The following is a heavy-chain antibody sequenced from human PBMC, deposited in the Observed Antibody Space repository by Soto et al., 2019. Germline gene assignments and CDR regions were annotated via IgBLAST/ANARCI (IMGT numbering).Heavy chain of an antibody. CDR3: AKDLGNPIVVVLDYGMDV. D-gene: IGHD2-2*01. Sequence: GGSLRLSCAASGFTFSSYGMHWVRQAPGKGLEWVAVISYDGSNKYYADSVKGRFTISRDNSKNTLYLQMNSLRAEDTAVYYCAKDLGNPIVVVLDYGMDVWGQGTTVTVSS. V-gene: IGHV3-30*18. CDR1: GFTFSSYG. J-gene: IGHJ6*02. CDR2: ISYDGSNK.